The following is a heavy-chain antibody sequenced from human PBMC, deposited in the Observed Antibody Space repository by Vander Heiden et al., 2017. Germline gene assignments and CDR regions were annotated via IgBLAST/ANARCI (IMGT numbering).Heavy chain of an antibody. CDR2: IYYRGRT. V-gene: IGHV4-39*01. Sequence: QLQLQESGPGLVKPSEPLSRTGTVAGDSISSATHYWGWLRPPPRKGLEWIGTIYYRGRTFYKPSLRSRATISVDTSKNQFSLKLNSVTAADTAVYYCARKRYSSGWDFDYWGQGVLVTVSS. J-gene: IGHJ4*02. CDR3: ARKRYSSGWDFDY. D-gene: IGHD6-19*01. CDR1: GDSISSATHY.